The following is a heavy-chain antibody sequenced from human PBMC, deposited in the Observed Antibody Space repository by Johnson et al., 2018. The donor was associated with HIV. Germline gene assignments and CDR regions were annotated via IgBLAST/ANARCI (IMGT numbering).Heavy chain of an antibody. CDR2: IKYDGSDK. J-gene: IGHJ3*01. Sequence: VQLVESGGGVVQPGRSLRLSCAASGFTFSDYWMSWVRQAPGKGLEWVASIKYDGSDKYYVDAVKGRLIISRDTVNNSVYLQMNSLRGEDTAVYYCARELNSGNYDHWFERWESGAFDVWGQGTLVTVSS. V-gene: IGHV3-7*05. CDR1: GFTFSDYW. CDR3: ARELNSGNYDHWFERWESGAFDV. D-gene: IGHD1-26*01.